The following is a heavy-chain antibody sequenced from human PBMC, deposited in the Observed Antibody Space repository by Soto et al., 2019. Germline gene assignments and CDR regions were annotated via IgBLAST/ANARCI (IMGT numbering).Heavy chain of an antibody. J-gene: IGHJ4*02. D-gene: IGHD2-15*01. CDR3: GLLPSITTPRRDY. Sequence: LSLTCSVSGGCISSPTYYWGWIRQPPGKGLEWIGGIDYSGSTYYSPSLNPRATRSVDPSKKQFSMNVSSVAAADTAVYYCGLLPSITTPRRDYWRQGTLVTVSS. CDR1: GGCISSPTYY. V-gene: IGHV4-39*01. CDR2: IDYSGST.